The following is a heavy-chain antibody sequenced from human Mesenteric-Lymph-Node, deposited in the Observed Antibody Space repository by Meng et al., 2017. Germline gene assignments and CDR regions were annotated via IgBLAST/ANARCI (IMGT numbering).Heavy chain of an antibody. CDR1: GVSISSGGFY. J-gene: IGHJ5*02. CDR3: ATSCFGDYGLFDP. Sequence: QLQLQESGPGLVKPSQTLSLTCTVSGVSISSGGFYWSWIRQPPGKGLEWIGYIYYSGSNYYNPSLKSRVTISKDTSKNQFALKLTYMDAVDTAAYFCATSCFGDYGLFDPWGQGTLVTVSS. D-gene: IGHD4-17*01. V-gene: IGHV4-31*08. CDR2: IYYSGSN.